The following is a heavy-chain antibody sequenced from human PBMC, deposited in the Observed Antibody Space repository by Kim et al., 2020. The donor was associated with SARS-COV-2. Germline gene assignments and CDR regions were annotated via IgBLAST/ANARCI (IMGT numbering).Heavy chain of an antibody. Sequence: SQTLSLTCAISGDSVSSNSAAWNWLRQSPSRGLEWLGRTYYRSKWYNDYAVSVKSRITINPDTSKNQFSLQLNSVTPEDTAVYYCARDQVGKQQPENWFDPWGQGTLVTVSS. D-gene: IGHD6-13*01. V-gene: IGHV6-1*01. CDR1: GDSVSSNSAA. CDR3: ARDQVGKQQPENWFDP. J-gene: IGHJ5*02. CDR2: TYYRSKWYN.